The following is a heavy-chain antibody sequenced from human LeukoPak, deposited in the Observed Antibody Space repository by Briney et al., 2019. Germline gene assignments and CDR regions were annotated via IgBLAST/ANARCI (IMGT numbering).Heavy chain of an antibody. CDR3: ARRGVGATTWDAFDI. CDR1: GGSLTGYH. CDR2: INYSGST. V-gene: IGHV4-59*08. D-gene: IGHD1-26*01. Sequence: PSETLSLTCTVSGGSLTGYHWGWIRQPPGKGLEWIGYINYSGSTNYSPSLESRVTISLDTSKNQFSLQLSSVTAADTAVYYCARRGVGATTWDAFDIWGQGTLVTVSS. J-gene: IGHJ3*02.